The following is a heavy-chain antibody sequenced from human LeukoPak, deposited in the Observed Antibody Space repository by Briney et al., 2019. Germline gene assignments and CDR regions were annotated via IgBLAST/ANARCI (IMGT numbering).Heavy chain of an antibody. CDR3: ARGMSGYTEDPFDI. CDR2: ISAYNGNT. V-gene: IGHV1-18*01. J-gene: IGHJ3*02. D-gene: IGHD2-2*02. Sequence: GASVKVSCKASGYTFTSYSINWVRQAPGQGLEWMAWISAYNGNTNYAQKFQGRVTLTRDTSMSTAYMELRSLRSDDTAVYFCARGMSGYTEDPFDIWGQGTVVTVSS. CDR1: GYTFTSYS.